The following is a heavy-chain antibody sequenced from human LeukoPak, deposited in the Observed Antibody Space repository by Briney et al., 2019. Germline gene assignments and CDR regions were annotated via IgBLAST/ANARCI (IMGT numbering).Heavy chain of an antibody. CDR2: INHSGST. J-gene: IGHJ4*02. CDR3: ARGSKAYCTNGVCYIWEN. CDR1: GGSISSYY. V-gene: IGHV4-34*01. D-gene: IGHD2-8*01. Sequence: SETLSLTCTVSGGSISSYYWSWIRQPPGKGLEWIGEINHSGSTNYNPSLKSRVTISVDTSKNQFSLKLSSVTAADTAVYYCARGSKAYCTNGVCYIWENWGQGTLVTVSS.